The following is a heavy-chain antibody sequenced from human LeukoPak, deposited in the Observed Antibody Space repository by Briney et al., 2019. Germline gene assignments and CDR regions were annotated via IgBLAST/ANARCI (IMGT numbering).Heavy chain of an antibody. D-gene: IGHD3-3*01. CDR2: IKQDGSEK. CDR1: GFTFSSYW. Sequence: PGGSLRLSCAASGFTFSSYWMSWVRQAPGKGLEWVANIKQDGSEKYYVDSVKGRFTISRDNAKNSLYLQMNSLRAEDTAVYYCARDPTIFGVVIAPDYWGQGTLVTVSS. CDR3: ARDPTIFGVVIAPDY. J-gene: IGHJ4*02. V-gene: IGHV3-7*01.